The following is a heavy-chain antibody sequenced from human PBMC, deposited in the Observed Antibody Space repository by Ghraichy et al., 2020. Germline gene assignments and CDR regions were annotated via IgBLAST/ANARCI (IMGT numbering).Heavy chain of an antibody. Sequence: SETLSLTCTVSGGSISSGSYYWSWIRQPAGKGLEWIGRIYTSGSTNYNPSLKSRVTISVDTSKNQFSLKLSSVTAADTAVYYCATYYDFWSGYNYYYYYGMDVWGQGSTVTVSS. D-gene: IGHD3-3*01. CDR3: ATYYDFWSGYNYYYYYGMDV. CDR2: IYTSGST. CDR1: GGSISSGSYY. V-gene: IGHV4-61*02. J-gene: IGHJ6*02.